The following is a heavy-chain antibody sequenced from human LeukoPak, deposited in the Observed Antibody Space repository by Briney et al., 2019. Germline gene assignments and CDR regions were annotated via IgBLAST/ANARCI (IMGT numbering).Heavy chain of an antibody. D-gene: IGHD3-22*01. CDR2: ISSSSSYI. V-gene: IGHV3-21*01. J-gene: IGHJ4*02. Sequence: GGSLRLSCAASGFTFSSYSMNWVRQAPGKGLEWVSSISSSSSYIYYADSAKGRFTISRDSAKNSLYLQMNSLRAEDTAVYYCARADYDSSGYIDYWGQGTLVTVSS. CDR3: ARADYDSSGYIDY. CDR1: GFTFSSYS.